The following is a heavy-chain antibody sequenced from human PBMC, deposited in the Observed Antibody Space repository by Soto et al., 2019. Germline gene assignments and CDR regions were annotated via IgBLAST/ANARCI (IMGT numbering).Heavy chain of an antibody. CDR3: ARDFGVGGQLVGGFDF. CDR2: ISGHNGNT. D-gene: IGHD6-6*01. CDR1: GYTFTRFG. Sequence: QVQLVQSGTEVKKPGASVKVSCKASGYTFTRFGINWVRQAPGQGLEWMGWISGHNGNTHSAQNFQGRVTVTTDTSTNTAYMELRLLRSDDTAVYYCARDFGVGGQLVGGFDFWGQGTLVTVSS. V-gene: IGHV1-18*01. J-gene: IGHJ4*02.